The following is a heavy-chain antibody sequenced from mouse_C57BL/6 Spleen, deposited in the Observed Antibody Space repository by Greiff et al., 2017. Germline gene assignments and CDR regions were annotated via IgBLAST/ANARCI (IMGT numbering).Heavy chain of an antibody. CDR2: IWSGGST. V-gene: IGHV2-2*01. CDR1: GFSLTSYG. Sequence: VKLQESGPGLVQPSQSLSITCTVSGFSLTSYGVHWVRQSPGKGLEWLGVIWSGGSTDYNAAFISRLSISKDNSKSQVFFKMNSLQADDTAIYYCAGPTVVAPYAMDYWGQGTSVTVSS. J-gene: IGHJ4*01. CDR3: AGPTVVAPYAMDY. D-gene: IGHD1-1*01.